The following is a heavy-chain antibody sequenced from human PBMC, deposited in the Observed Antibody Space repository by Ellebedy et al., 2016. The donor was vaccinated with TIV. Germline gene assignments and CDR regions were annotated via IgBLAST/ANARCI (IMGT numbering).Heavy chain of an antibody. Sequence: MPSETLSLTCTFSGDSMTRVTYYWGWIRQSPGKGLDWIGSRYYSGSAYYNPSLKSRVPISVDTSKNQVSLSLTSVTAADTAVYYCARHVWTGPHYYFDLWGRGTLVSVSS. CDR2: RYYSGSA. J-gene: IGHJ2*01. CDR1: GDSMTRVTYY. CDR3: ARHVWTGPHYYFDL. V-gene: IGHV4-39*01. D-gene: IGHD3/OR15-3a*01.